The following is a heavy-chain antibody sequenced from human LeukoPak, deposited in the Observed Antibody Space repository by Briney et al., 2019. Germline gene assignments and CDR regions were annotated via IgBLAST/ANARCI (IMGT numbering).Heavy chain of an antibody. Sequence: GGSLRLSCEASGFTFGDYAMTWVRQTPGKGLEWVSCISAGGHDRNYADSVKGRFTISRDNSRGTVYLQMDSLRADDTGFYFCARDFRLGGTTGWINWGQGTLVIVSS. D-gene: IGHD1/OR15-1a*01. CDR1: GFTFGDYA. CDR3: ARDFRLGGTTGWIN. V-gene: IGHV3-23*01. J-gene: IGHJ4*02. CDR2: ISAGGHDR.